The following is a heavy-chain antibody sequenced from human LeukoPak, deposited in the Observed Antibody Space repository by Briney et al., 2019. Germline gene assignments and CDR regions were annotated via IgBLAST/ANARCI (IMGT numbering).Heavy chain of an antibody. CDR2: IYQSGST. D-gene: IGHD2-2*01. V-gene: IGHV4-38-2*01. Sequence: SGTLSLTCAVSGYSISTGRYWGWIRPPPGKGLEWIGSIYQSGSTYYNPSLKSRVTISVDTSKNQFSLNLRSVTAADTAVYYCARSLSTAGIDYWGQGTLVTVSS. J-gene: IGHJ4*02. CDR3: ARSLSTAGIDY. CDR1: GYSISTGRY.